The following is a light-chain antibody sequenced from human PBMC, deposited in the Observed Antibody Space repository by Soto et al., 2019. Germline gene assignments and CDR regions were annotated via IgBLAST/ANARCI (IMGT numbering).Light chain of an antibody. V-gene: IGKV1-39*01. Sequence: DIQMTQSPSSLSASVGDRVTISCRASQSISSYLNWYQQKPGKAPKLLIYAASSLQSGVPSRFSGSGSGTDFTPTISSLQPEDFATYYCQQSYSTPTWTCGQGTKVDIK. CDR1: QSISSY. J-gene: IGKJ1*01. CDR2: AAS. CDR3: QQSYSTPTWT.